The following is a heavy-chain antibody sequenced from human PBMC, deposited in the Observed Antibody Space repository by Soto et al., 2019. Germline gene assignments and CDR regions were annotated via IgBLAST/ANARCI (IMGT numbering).Heavy chain of an antibody. J-gene: IGHJ4*02. CDR1: GFTFSSYA. CDR2: ISGSGGST. Sequence: PGGSLRLSCAASGFTFSSYAMSWVRQAPGKGLEWVSAISGSGGSTYYADSVKGRFTISRDNSKNTMYLQMNSLRAEDTAAYYSAKRVGPYNSSGYTPYCDYWGQGTLVTVSS. CDR3: AKRVGPYNSSGYTPYCDY. D-gene: IGHD3-22*01. V-gene: IGHV3-23*01.